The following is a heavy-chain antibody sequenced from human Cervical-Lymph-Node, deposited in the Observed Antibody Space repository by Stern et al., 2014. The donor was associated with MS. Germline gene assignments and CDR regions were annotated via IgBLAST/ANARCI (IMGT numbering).Heavy chain of an antibody. CDR1: GVSIATGNY. Sequence: QLQESGPGLVKPSETLSLTCTVSGVSIATGNYWTWVRQSPEKGLEWIGEMLHSGSTNYSPSFKTRVTMSVDRSRNQFSLKLRFVTAADTAVYFCAKSSGWWRLDSWGQGTLVIVSS. V-gene: IGHV4-4*02. CDR3: AKSSGWWRLDS. D-gene: IGHD6-19*01. J-gene: IGHJ4*02. CDR2: MLHSGST.